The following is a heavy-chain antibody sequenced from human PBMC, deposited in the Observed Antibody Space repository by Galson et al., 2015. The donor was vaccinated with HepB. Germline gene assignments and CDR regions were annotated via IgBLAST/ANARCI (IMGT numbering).Heavy chain of an antibody. Sequence: SLRLSCAASGFTVGNNYMTWVRQAPGKGLEWVSVIYADGRTFYVDSVKGRFTISRDNSKNTLSLQMNSLRLEDTAIYYCARVMFTGTYSEAFDFWGQGTLVTVSS. CDR2: IYADGRT. V-gene: IGHV3-53*01. CDR3: ARVMFTGTYSEAFDF. CDR1: GFTVGNNY. J-gene: IGHJ4*02. D-gene: IGHD1-26*01.